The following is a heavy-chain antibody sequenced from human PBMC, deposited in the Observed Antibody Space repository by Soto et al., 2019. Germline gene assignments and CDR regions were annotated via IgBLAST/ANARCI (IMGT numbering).Heavy chain of an antibody. D-gene: IGHD2-15*01. CDR1: GYSFSTYG. CDR3: ARDGAVGGDFDY. Sequence: QVQLVQSGTEVKKPGASVKVSCKASGYSFSTYGISWVRQAPGQGLEWMGWSSTYNDNTNYAQKLQGRVTMTTDTAPSTAYREPRRLRSDDPAVYYCARDGAVGGDFDYWGQGTLVTVSS. J-gene: IGHJ4*02. V-gene: IGHV1-18*01. CDR2: SSTYNDNT.